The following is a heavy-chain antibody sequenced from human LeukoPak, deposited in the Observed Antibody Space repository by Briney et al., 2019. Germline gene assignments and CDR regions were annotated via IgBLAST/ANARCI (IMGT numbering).Heavy chain of an antibody. CDR3: ARDPSGPYDFWSGYSLFFDY. CDR1: GFTVSSNY. CDR2: IKQDGSEK. Sequence: PGGSLRLSCAASGFTVSSNYMSWVRQAPGKGLEWVANIKQDGSEKYYVDSVKGRFTISRDNAKNSLYLQMNSLRAEDTAVYYCARDPSGPYDFWSGYSLFFDYWGQGTLVTVSS. D-gene: IGHD3-3*01. J-gene: IGHJ4*02. V-gene: IGHV3-7*01.